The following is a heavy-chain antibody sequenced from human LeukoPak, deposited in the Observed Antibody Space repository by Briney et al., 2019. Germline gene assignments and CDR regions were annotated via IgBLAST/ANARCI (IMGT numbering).Heavy chain of an antibody. CDR2: ISCSGGST. Sequence: PGGSLRLSCAASGFTFSSYAVSWVRQAPGEGLEWVSAISCSGGSTYYADSVKGRFTISRDNCKNTLYLQMTSRRAEDTAVYYCSKGTGYSTHWGQGTLVTVSS. CDR3: SKGTGYSTH. CDR1: GFTFSSYA. J-gene: IGHJ4*02. V-gene: IGHV3-23*01. D-gene: IGHD6-13*01.